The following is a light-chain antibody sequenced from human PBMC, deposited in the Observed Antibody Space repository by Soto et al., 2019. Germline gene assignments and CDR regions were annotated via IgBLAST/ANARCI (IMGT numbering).Light chain of an antibody. V-gene: IGKV1-5*03. CDR3: QHYNRLYT. Sequence: DIQMTQSPSTLSGSVGDRVTITCRASQTISSWLAWYQQKPGKAPKLLIYKASTLKSGVPSRFSGSGSGTEFTLTISSLQPDDFATYYCQHYNRLYTFGQGTKLQIE. J-gene: IGKJ2*01. CDR1: QTISSW. CDR2: KAS.